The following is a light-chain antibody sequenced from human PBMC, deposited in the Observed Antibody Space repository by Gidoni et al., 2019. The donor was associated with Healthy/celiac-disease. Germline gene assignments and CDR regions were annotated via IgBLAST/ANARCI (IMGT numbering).Light chain of an antibody. CDR3: SSYTSSSTDYV. CDR2: DVS. J-gene: IGLJ1*01. V-gene: IGLV2-14*01. CDR1: SSDVGGYNY. Sequence: QSALTPPASVSGSPGQSITISCTGTSSDVGGYNYVSWYQQHPGKAPKLMIFDVSDRPSGVSIRVSGSKSGNTASLTISGLQAEDEADYYCSSYTSSSTDYVFGTGTKVTVL.